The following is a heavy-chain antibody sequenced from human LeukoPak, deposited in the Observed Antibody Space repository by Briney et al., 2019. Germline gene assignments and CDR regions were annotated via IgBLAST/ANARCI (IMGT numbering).Heavy chain of an antibody. CDR1: GGSFSGYY. V-gene: IGHV4-34*01. CDR2: INHSGST. D-gene: IGHD2-15*01. J-gene: IGHJ5*02. CDR3: ARHKIVVVVAATPRGWFDP. Sequence: SETLSLTCAVYGGSFSGYYWSWIRQPPGKGLEWIGEINHSGSTNYNPSLMSRVTISVDTSKNQFSLKLSSVTAADTAVYYCARHKIVVVVAATPRGWFDPWGQGTLVTVSS.